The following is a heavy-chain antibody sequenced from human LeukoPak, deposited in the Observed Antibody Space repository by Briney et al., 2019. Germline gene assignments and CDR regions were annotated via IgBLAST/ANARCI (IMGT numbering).Heavy chain of an antibody. CDR3: ARGDGGYDILTGYYLGWFDP. Sequence: SQTLSLTCTVSGGSISSGGYYWSWIRQHPGKGLEWIGYIYYSGSTYYNPSLKSRVTISVDTSKNQFSLKLSSVTAADTAVYYCARGDGGYDILTGYYLGWFDPWGQGTLDTVSS. D-gene: IGHD3-9*01. J-gene: IGHJ5*02. V-gene: IGHV4-31*03. CDR1: GGSISSGGYY. CDR2: IYYSGST.